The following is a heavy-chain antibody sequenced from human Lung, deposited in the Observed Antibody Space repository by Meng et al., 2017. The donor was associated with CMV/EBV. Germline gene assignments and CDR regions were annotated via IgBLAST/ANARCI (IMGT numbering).Heavy chain of an antibody. CDR1: GGSISSYH. D-gene: IGHD1-26*01. CDR2: IYYSGST. CDR3: ARVGRSGSYLPGLDY. V-gene: IGHV4-59*01. J-gene: IGHJ4*02. Sequence: SETXSLXXTVSGGSISSYHWSWIRQPPGKGLEWIGYIYYSGSTNYNPSLKSRVTISVDTSKNQFSLKLSSVTAADTAVYYGARVGRSGSYLPGLDYWGQGTXVTVSS.